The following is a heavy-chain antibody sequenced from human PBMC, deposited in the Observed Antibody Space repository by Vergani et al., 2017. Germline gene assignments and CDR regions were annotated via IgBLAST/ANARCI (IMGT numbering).Heavy chain of an antibody. CDR1: GGSISSSSYY. D-gene: IGHD2-8*01. CDR3: ARANSPMVDDAFDI. Sequence: QLQLQESGPGLVKPSETLSLTCTVSGGSISSSSYYLGWIRQPPGKGLEWIGSIYYSVSTYYNPSLKSRVTISVDTSKNQFSLKLSSVTAADTAVYYCARANSPMVDDAFDIWGQGTMVTVSS. V-gene: IGHV4-39*07. J-gene: IGHJ3*02. CDR2: IYYSVST.